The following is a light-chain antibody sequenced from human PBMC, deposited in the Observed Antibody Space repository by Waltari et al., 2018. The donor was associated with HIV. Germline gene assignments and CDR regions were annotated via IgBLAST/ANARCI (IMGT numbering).Light chain of an antibody. CDR1: QGFGTW. Sequence: ETLMTQSPSSLSASVGDRVTITCRASQGFGTWLAWYQPKACKAPKLLIYAASTLQSGVPSRFSGGGSGTDFTLTINTLQADDSATYFCQQGDTLPFTFGGGTKVEI. CDR2: AAS. V-gene: IGKV1-12*01. CDR3: QQGDTLPFT. J-gene: IGKJ4*01.